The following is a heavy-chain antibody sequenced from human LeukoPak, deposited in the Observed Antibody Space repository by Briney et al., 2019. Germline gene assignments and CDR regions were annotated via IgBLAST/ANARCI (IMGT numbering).Heavy chain of an antibody. CDR1: GFTFDDYG. V-gene: IGHV3-20*04. D-gene: IGHD3-22*01. CDR3: ARSYYYDSSGYSRPFDY. Sequence: GGSLRLSCAASGFTFDDYGMSWVRQAPGKGPEWVSGINWNGGSTGYADSVKGRFTISRDNAKNSLYLQMNSLRAEDTALYYCARSYYYDSSGYSRPFDYWGQGTLVTVSS. J-gene: IGHJ4*02. CDR2: INWNGGST.